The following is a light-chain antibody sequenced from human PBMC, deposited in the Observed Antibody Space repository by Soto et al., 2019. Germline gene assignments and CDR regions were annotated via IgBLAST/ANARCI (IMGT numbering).Light chain of an antibody. J-gene: IGLJ7*01. CDR1: CSDVGGYNY. CDR2: AVR. CDR3: SSYTSLNTAV. V-gene: IGLV2-14*01. Sequence: QSVLTQPASVSGTPGQSITISCTGTCSDVGGYNYVSWYQQHPGTAPKLMIYAVRNRPSGVSNRFSGSKSGNTASLTISGLQADDEAYYYCSSYTSLNTAVFGGGTQLTVL.